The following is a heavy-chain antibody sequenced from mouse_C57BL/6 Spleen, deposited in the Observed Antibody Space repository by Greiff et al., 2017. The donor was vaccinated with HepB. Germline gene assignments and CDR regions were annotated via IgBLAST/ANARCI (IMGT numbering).Heavy chain of an antibody. Sequence: VQLQQTGAELAKPGASVKLSCKASGYTFTSYWMHWVKQRPGQGLEWIGYINPSSGYTKYNQKFKDKATLTADKSSNTAYMQLSSLTYEDSAVYYCAREGLLKVYFDYWGQGTTLTVSS. CDR1: GYTFTSYW. CDR2: INPSSGYT. V-gene: IGHV1-7*01. D-gene: IGHD2-10*01. CDR3: AREGLLKVYFDY. J-gene: IGHJ2*01.